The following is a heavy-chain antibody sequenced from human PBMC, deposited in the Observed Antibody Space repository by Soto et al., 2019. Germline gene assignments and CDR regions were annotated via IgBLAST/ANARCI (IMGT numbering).Heavy chain of an antibody. J-gene: IGHJ6*02. V-gene: IGHV3-7*03. CDR2: IPQDGVDG. Sequence: LRLSCEVSGFTFSMYSMSWVRQSPGKGLEWVAKIPQDGVDGHYADSVKGRSTISRDNGKNSLYLQLNNLRAEDTAVYYCARDHLILPAHDFFYGSDVWGRGATVTVSS. D-gene: IGHD2-21*02. CDR3: ARDHLILPAHDFFYGSDV. CDR1: GFTFSMYS.